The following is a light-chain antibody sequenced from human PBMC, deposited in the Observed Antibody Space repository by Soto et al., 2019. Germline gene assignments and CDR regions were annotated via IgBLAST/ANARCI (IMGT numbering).Light chain of an antibody. CDR2: APS. CDR3: QQLHGYPIT. Sequence: ILLTQSPSSLSASVGDRVTITCRASQGIDTSLAWYQQKPGKAPKLLIYAPSNFQSGVPSRFSSSGSGTHFTLTISSLQPEDFATYYCQQLHGYPITFGQGTRLEIK. V-gene: IGKV1-9*01. CDR1: QGIDTS. J-gene: IGKJ5*01.